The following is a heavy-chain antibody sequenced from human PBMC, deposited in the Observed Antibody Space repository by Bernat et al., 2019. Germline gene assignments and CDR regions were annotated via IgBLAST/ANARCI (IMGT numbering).Heavy chain of an antibody. D-gene: IGHD3-16*01. CDR1: GFTFSSYN. CDR3: ARDSPPTLAYFDY. V-gene: IGHV3-48*01. CDR2: ISSSGSTI. Sequence: EVQLVESGGGLVQPGGSLRLSCAASGFTFSSYNMNWVRQAPGKGLEWVSYISSSGSTIYYADSVKGRFTISRDNAKNSLYLQMNSLRAEDTAVYYCARDSPPTLAYFDYWGQGTLVTVSS. J-gene: IGHJ4*02.